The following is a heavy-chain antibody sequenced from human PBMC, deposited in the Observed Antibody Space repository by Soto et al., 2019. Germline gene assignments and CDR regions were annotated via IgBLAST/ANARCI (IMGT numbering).Heavy chain of an antibody. Sequence: GASVKVSCKASGYTFTSYGISCVRQAPGQGLEWMGWISAYNGNTNYAQKLQGRVTMTTDTSTSTAYMELRSLRSDDTAVYYCARDRGLSKTETKGVYYYYYRDVWVKGTRVTVSS. J-gene: IGHJ6*03. D-gene: IGHD1-1*01. V-gene: IGHV1-18*01. CDR3: ARDRGLSKTETKGVYYYYYRDV. CDR2: ISAYNGNT. CDR1: GYTFTSYG.